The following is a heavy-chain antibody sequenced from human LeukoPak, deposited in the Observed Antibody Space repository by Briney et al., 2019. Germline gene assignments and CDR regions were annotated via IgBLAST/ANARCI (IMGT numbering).Heavy chain of an antibody. CDR1: GGSITGYH. J-gene: IGHJ3*02. CDR2: IYSSETT. CDR3: ARRNDFDI. Sequence: SETLSLTCTVSGGSITGYHWSWIRQPPGKGPEWIGYIYSSETTEYKPSLKSRVTISADTSKNRFSLKLASVTAADTAIYYCARRNDFDIWGQGTMVTVSS. V-gene: IGHV4-4*08.